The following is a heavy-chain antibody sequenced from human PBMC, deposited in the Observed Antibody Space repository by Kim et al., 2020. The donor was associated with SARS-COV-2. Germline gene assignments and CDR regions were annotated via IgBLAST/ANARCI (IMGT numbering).Heavy chain of an antibody. V-gene: IGHV3-7*01. Sequence: GWSLRLSCAASGFTFSSYWMSWVRQAPGKGLEWVANIKQDGSEKYYVDSVKGRFTISRDNAKNSLYLQMNSLRAEDTAVYYCARDAPYYYGSGSYYLYWGQGTLVTVSS. CDR3: ARDAPYYYGSGSYYLY. J-gene: IGHJ4*02. CDR2: IKQDGSEK. CDR1: GFTFSSYW. D-gene: IGHD3-10*01.